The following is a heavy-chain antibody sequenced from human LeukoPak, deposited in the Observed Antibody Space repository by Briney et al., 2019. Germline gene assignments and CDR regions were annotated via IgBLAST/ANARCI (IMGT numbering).Heavy chain of an antibody. CDR1: GFTFSSYW. CDR2: IKQDGSEK. V-gene: IGHV3-7*01. Sequence: QPGGSLRLSCAASGFTFSSYWMSWVRQAPGKGLEWVANIKQDGSEKYYVDSVKGRFTISRDNAKNSLYLQMNSLRAEDTAVYYCARGDFDYDILTGSGCMDVWGQGTTVTVSS. CDR3: ARGDFDYDILTGSGCMDV. J-gene: IGHJ6*02. D-gene: IGHD3-9*01.